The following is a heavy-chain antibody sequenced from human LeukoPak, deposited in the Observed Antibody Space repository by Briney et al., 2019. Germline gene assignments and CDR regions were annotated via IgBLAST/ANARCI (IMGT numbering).Heavy chain of an antibody. CDR2: IYTSGST. Sequence: SETLSLTCTVSGGSISSGSYYWSWIRQPAGKGLEWIGRIYTSGSTNYNPSLKSRVTTSVDTSKNQFSLKLSSVTAADTALYYCARRYSSSYDYWGQGTLVTVSS. D-gene: IGHD6-6*01. V-gene: IGHV4-61*02. CDR3: ARRYSSSYDY. CDR1: GGSISSGSYY. J-gene: IGHJ4*02.